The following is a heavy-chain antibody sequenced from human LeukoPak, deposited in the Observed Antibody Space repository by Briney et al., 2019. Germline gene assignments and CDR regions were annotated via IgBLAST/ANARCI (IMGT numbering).Heavy chain of an antibody. CDR2: IYYSGST. D-gene: IGHD2-15*01. V-gene: IGHV4-59*08. CDR3: ARQQRYCSGGSCYFLFDY. CDR1: GGSISSYY. J-gene: IGHJ4*02. Sequence: KPSVTLSLTCTVSGGSISSYYWSWIRQPPGKGLEWIGYIYYSGSTNYNPSLKSRVTISVDTSKNQFSLKLSSVTAADTAVYYCARQQRYCSGGSCYFLFDYWGQGTLVTVSS.